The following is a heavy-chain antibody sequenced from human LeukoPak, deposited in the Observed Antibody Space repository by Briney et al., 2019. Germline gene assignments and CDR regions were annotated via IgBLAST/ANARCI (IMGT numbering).Heavy chain of an antibody. CDR3: ARDPGWGAFDH. D-gene: IGHD3-16*01. CDR2: ISSSSSYI. Sequence: GGSLRLSCAASGFTFSSYSMNWVRQAPGKGLEWVSSISSSSSYIYYADSVKGRFTISRDNAKNSLYLQMSSLRTEDTAVYYCARDPGWGAFDHWGQGISVTVSS. V-gene: IGHV3-21*01. J-gene: IGHJ4*02. CDR1: GFTFSSYS.